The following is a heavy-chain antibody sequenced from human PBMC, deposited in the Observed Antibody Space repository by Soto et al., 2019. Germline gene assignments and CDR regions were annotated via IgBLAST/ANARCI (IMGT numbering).Heavy chain of an antibody. CDR3: AGVETQRYYYGMDV. V-gene: IGHV1-69*12. Sequence: QVQLVQSGAEVKKPGSSVKVSCKASGGTFSSYAISWVRQAPGQGLEWMGGIIPIFGTADYAQKFQGRVTLTADESTSTAYMELSSLRAEDTAVYYCAGVETQRYYYGMDVWGQGPTVTVSS. CDR1: GGTFSSYA. D-gene: IGHD2-8*01. J-gene: IGHJ6*02. CDR2: IIPIFGTA.